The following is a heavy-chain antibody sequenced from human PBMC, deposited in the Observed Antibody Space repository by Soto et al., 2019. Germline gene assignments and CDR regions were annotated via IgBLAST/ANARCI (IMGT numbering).Heavy chain of an antibody. V-gene: IGHV1-24*01. Sequence: ASVKVSCKVSGYTLTELSMHWVRQAPGKGLEWMGGFDPEDGETIYAQKFQGRVTMTEDTSTDTAYMELSSLRSEDTAVYYCASGSPIAVAGTFRNYYYDSSGYYHKGKFDYWG. J-gene: IGHJ4*01. D-gene: IGHD3-22*01. CDR2: FDPEDGET. CDR3: ASGSPIAVAGTFRNYYYDSSGYYHKGKFDY. CDR1: GYTLTELS.